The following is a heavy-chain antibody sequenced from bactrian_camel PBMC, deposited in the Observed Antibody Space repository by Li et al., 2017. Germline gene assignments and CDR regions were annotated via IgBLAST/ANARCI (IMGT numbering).Heavy chain of an antibody. J-gene: IGHJ6*01. V-gene: IGHV3S7*01. CDR3: ATDHCSGGYCYTPTTRTAFGF. Sequence: HVQLVESGGGSVQAGGSLRLSCAASGFSFSSYAMIWVRQAPGKGLEWVSSIYSDGSDTFYADSVKGRLTISRDNAKNTVFLQMNSPKSEDTALYYCATDHCSGGYCYTPTTRTAFGFFGQGTQVTVS. CDR2: IYSDGSDT. D-gene: IGHD2*01. CDR1: GFSFSSYA.